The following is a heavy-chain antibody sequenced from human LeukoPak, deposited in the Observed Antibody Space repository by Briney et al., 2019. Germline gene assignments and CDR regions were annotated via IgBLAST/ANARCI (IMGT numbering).Heavy chain of an antibody. D-gene: IGHD3-10*01. J-gene: IGHJ6*03. CDR2: IKQDGSEK. Sequence: GGSLRLSCATSGFTFNTYWMSWVRQAPGKGLEWVANIKQDGSEKYYVDSVKGRFTISRDNAKKSVYLQMHSLRAEDTAVYYCARGGGSYYYYYMDVWGKGTTVTVSS. V-gene: IGHV3-7*04. CDR3: ARGGGSYYYYYMDV. CDR1: GFTFNTYW.